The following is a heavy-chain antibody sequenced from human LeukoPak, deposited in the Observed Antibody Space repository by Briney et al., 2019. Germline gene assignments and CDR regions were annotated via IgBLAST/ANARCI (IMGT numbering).Heavy chain of an antibody. V-gene: IGHV3-33*01. Sequence: GRSLRLSCAASGFTFSSYGMHWVRQAPGKGLEWVTVIWYDGSNKYYADSVKGRFTISRDNSKNTLYLQMNSLRAEDTAVYYCARAGDYDTSGYYFDYWGQGTLVTVSS. J-gene: IGHJ4*02. CDR1: GFTFSSYG. D-gene: IGHD3-22*01. CDR2: IWYDGSNK. CDR3: ARAGDYDTSGYYFDY.